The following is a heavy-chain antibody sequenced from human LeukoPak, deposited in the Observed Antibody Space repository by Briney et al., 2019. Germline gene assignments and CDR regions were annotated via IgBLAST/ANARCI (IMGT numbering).Heavy chain of an antibody. V-gene: IGHV3-74*03. CDR3: ARDLTIYGTGPHFGD. CDR1: GFTFSGSW. J-gene: IGHJ4*02. Sequence: GGSLRLSCEASGFTFSGSWMHWVRQAPGKGLVWVSRINPVGSTTTYADSVKGRFTISRDNAKNTLYLQVNSLRAEDTAMYYCARDLTIYGTGPHFGDWGQGTLVTVSS. CDR2: INPVGSTT. D-gene: IGHD1-7*01.